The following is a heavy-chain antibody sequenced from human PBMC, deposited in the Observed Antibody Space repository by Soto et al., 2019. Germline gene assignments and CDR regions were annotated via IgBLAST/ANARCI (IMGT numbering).Heavy chain of an antibody. J-gene: IGHJ4*02. CDR2: INHSGST. CDR3: ARAITYYYGSGSYWAADY. Sequence: QVQLQQWGAGLLKPSETLSLTCAVYGGSFSGYYWSWIRQPPGKGLEWIGEINHSGSTNYNPSLKRRVTISVDTSKNPFSLKLSSVTAADTAVYYCARAITYYYGSGSYWAADYWGQGTLVTVSS. D-gene: IGHD3-10*01. CDR1: GGSFSGYY. V-gene: IGHV4-34*01.